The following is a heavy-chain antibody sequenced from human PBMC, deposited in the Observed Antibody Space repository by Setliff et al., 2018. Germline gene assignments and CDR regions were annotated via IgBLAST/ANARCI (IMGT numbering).Heavy chain of an antibody. V-gene: IGHV3-21*01. J-gene: IGHJ4*02. CDR3: FGAGTCSY. CDR2: ISSRSTYI. D-gene: IGHD3-10*01. Sequence: GGSLRLSCVASGFTFNNFAFNWVRQAPGKGLEWVSSISSRSTYIYYVDSVKGRFTISRDNAKNSLSLQMNSLRTEDTAVYYCFGAGTCSYWGQGTQVTVSS. CDR1: GFTFNNFA.